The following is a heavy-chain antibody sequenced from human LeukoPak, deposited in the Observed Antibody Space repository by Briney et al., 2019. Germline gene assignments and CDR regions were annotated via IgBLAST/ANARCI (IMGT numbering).Heavy chain of an antibody. V-gene: IGHV3-23*01. J-gene: IGHJ4*02. D-gene: IGHD3-3*01. CDR3: AKDGEGFLEWSPPLGY. CDR1: GFTINSCA. Sequence: GGSLRLSCAVSGFTINSCAMSWVRRAPGKGLEWVSAMSGSAGNTYYADSVRGRITISRDSSKNMLYLEMNSLRAEDTAVYYCAKDGEGFLEWSPPLGYWGQGTPVTVSS. CDR2: MSGSAGNT.